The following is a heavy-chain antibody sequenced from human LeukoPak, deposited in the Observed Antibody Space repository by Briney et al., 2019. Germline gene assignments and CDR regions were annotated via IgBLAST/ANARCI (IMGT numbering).Heavy chain of an antibody. J-gene: IGHJ4*02. CDR1: GVSITSSTYF. D-gene: IGHD1-1*01. CDR2: MDFSGST. V-gene: IGHV4-61*02. CDR3: ARYSGTGYGMYYFDC. Sequence: SETLSLTCSVSGVSITSSTYFWSWIRQPAGKALEWIGRMDFSGSTNYNPSLRSRVTLSLDTSKNQFSLKLSSVTAADTAVYYCARYSGTGYGMYYFDCWGQGTLVTVSS.